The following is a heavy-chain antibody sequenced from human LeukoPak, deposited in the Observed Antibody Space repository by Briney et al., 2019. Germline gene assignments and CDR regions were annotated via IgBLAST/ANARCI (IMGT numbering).Heavy chain of an antibody. CDR3: ARDLYYGSNFPGFDN. CDR2: ISGSGGTI. J-gene: IGHJ4*02. D-gene: IGHD3-22*01. V-gene: IGHV3-48*04. Sequence: QPGGSLRLSCAASGFIFSRDSMNWVRQAPGKGLEWISHISGSGGTIFYADSMKGRFTISRDNAKNSLYLEINTLRAEDSAMYYCARDLYYGSNFPGFDNWGQGTLVTVSS. CDR1: GFIFSRDS.